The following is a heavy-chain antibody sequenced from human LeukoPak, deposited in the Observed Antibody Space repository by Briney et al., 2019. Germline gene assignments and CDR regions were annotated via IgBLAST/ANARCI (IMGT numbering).Heavy chain of an antibody. CDR3: AREPRGYNEAFDM. V-gene: IGHV3-48*02. Sequence: RGSLTLSCAASGFTFSTYSGNWVRQAPGKGLEWVSYISGSSSTIFNADSVNGRFTISRDNAKNSLYLQMNSLRDEDTAVYYCAREPRGYNEAFDMWGQGTMVTVSS. CDR2: ISGSSSTI. J-gene: IGHJ3*02. D-gene: IGHD5-18*01. CDR1: GFTFSTYS.